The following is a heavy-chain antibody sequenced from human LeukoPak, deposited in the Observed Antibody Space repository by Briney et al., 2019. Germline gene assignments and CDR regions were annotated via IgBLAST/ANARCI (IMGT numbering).Heavy chain of an antibody. Sequence: PGGSLRLSCAASGNYWMHWVRQAPGKGLVWVSHINSDGSWTSYADSVKGRFTISKDNVKNTVYLQMNSLRAEDTAVYFCAKGTLGHCNGASCYPLDYWGQGTLVTVSS. CDR1: GNYW. V-gene: IGHV3-74*01. D-gene: IGHD2-15*01. CDR2: INSDGSWT. J-gene: IGHJ4*02. CDR3: AKGTLGHCNGASCYPLDY.